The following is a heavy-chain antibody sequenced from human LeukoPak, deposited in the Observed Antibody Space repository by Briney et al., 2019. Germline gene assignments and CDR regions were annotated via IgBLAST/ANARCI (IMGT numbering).Heavy chain of an antibody. V-gene: IGHV3-23*01. CDR1: GFTFGSYG. D-gene: IGHD3-10*02. J-gene: IGHJ4*02. CDR3: AKNFRAHTMNVRGVIDY. CDR2: ITTSGGPS. Sequence: GGSLRLSCSTSGFTFGSYGMTWVRQAPGKGLEWVSEITTSGGPSFYTDSVKGRFTISRDNSKDTVYLQMDNLRVEDTAVYYCAKNFRAHTMNVRGVIDYWGQGALVTVSS.